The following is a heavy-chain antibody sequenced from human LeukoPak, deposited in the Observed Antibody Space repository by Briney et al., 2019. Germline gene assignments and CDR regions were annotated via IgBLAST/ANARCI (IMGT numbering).Heavy chain of an antibody. CDR1: GFTFDDYA. D-gene: IGHD3-10*01. Sequence: PGRSLRLSCAASGFTFDDYAMHWVRQAPGKGLEWVSGISWNSGNIGYADSVKGRFTISRDNAKNSLYLQMNSLRAEDTALYYCAKGGFGELLGSHFDYWGQGTLVTVSS. J-gene: IGHJ4*02. CDR3: AKGGFGELLGSHFDY. CDR2: ISWNSGNI. V-gene: IGHV3-9*01.